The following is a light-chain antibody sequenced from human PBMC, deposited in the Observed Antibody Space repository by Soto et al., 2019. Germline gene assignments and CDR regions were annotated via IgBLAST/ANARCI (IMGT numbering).Light chain of an antibody. CDR1: HSLVYSDGKTY. J-gene: IGKJ5*01. Sequence: DIVMTQTPLSLSVTLGQPASISCRSSHSLVYSDGKTYLNWFQQRPGQSPRRXIYKVSNRESGVPDRGSGRGAGTDCTRKISRVEAADVGVDDCMQGTHWPRTFGQGTRLEIK. V-gene: IGKV2-30*01. CDR3: MQGTHWPRT. CDR2: KVS.